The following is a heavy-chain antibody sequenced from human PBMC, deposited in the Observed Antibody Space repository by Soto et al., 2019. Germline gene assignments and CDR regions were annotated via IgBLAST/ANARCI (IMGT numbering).Heavy chain of an antibody. D-gene: IGHD2-15*01. CDR2: ISAYNGNT. Sequence: QVQLVQSGAEVKKPGASVKVSCKASGYTFTSYGISWVRQAPGQGLEWMGWISAYNGNTNYAQKLQGRVTMTTDTATSTDYMELRSLRSDDTAVYYCARDGTRYCSGGSCYTPYYGMDVWGQGTTVTVSS. J-gene: IGHJ6*02. CDR3: ARDGTRYCSGGSCYTPYYGMDV. V-gene: IGHV1-18*01. CDR1: GYTFTSYG.